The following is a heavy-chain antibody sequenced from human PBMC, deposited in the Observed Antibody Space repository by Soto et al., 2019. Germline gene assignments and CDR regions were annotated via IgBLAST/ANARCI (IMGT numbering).Heavy chain of an antibody. V-gene: IGHV3-11*05. J-gene: IGHJ4*02. CDR3: ARAPTAIPRFDY. D-gene: IGHD2-2*02. CDR1: GFTFSDYY. CDR2: ISSSSSYT. Sequence: QVQLVESGGGWVKPGGTLRLSCAASGFTFSDYYMSWIRQAPGKGLEWVSYISSSSSYTNYADSVKGRFTISRDNAKNSLYLQMNSLRAEDTAVYYCARAPTAIPRFDYWGQGTLVTVSS.